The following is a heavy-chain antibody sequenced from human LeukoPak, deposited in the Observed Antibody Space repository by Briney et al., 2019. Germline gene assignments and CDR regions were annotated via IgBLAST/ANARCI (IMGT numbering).Heavy chain of an antibody. J-gene: IGHJ6*03. V-gene: IGHV4-38-2*02. CDR3: ARARLLWFGEGYYYMDV. CDR2: IYHSGST. CDR1: GYSISSGYY. D-gene: IGHD3-10*01. Sequence: SETLSLTCTVSGYSISSGYYWGWIRQPPGKGLESIGSIYHSGSTYYNPSLKSRVTISVDTSKNQFSLKLSSVTAADTAVYYCARARLLWFGEGYYYMDVWGKGTTVTVSS.